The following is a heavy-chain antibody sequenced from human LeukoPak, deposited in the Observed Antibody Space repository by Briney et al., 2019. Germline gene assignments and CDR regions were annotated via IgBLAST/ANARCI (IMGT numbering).Heavy chain of an antibody. CDR1: GGSISSGGYY. Sequence: SETLSLTCTVSGGSISSGGYYWSWIRQHPGKGLEWIGYIYYSGSTYYNPSLKSRVTISVDTSKNQFSLKLSSVTAADTAVYYCAREFYGSGSHDAFDIWGQGTMVTVSS. V-gene: IGHV4-61*08. J-gene: IGHJ3*02. D-gene: IGHD3-10*01. CDR3: AREFYGSGSHDAFDI. CDR2: IYYSGST.